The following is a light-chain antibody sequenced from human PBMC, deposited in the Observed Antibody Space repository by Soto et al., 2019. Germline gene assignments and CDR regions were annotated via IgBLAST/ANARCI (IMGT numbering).Light chain of an antibody. J-gene: IGKJ4*01. Sequence: EIVLTQSPGTLSLSPGERATLSCRASQSVSSSYLAWYQQKPGQAPRLLIYGASSRATGIPDRFSGSGSGTDFTLTISRLEPEDFAVYYSQQYGSSPRFGGGTKVEIQ. V-gene: IGKV3-20*01. CDR3: QQYGSSPR. CDR2: GAS. CDR1: QSVSSSY.